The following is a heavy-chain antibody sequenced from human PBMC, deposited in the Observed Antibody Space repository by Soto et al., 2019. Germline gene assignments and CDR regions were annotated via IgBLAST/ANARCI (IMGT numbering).Heavy chain of an antibody. CDR2: INAGNGNT. J-gene: IGHJ4*02. CDR1: GYTLTELS. D-gene: IGHD3-22*01. CDR3: ARSIVVVTSFDY. Sequence: ASVKVSCKVSGYTLTELSMHWVLQAPGQRLEWMGWINAGNGNTKYSQKFQGRVTITRDTSASTAYMELSSLRSEDTAVYYCARSIVVVTSFDYWGQGTLVTVSS. V-gene: IGHV1-3*01.